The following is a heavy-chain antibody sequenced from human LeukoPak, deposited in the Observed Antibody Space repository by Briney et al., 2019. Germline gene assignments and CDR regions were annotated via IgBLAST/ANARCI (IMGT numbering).Heavy chain of an antibody. V-gene: IGHV4-34*01. CDR3: ARGEVGPYYYGSGSYYNYYYYGMDV. Sequence: KSSETLSLTCTVSGGSISSYYWSWIRQPPGKGLEWIGEINHSGSTNYNPSLKSRVTISVDTSKNQFSLKLSSVTAADTAVYYCARGEVGPYYYGSGSYYNYYYYGMDVWGQGTTVTVSS. D-gene: IGHD3-10*01. CDR2: INHSGST. J-gene: IGHJ6*02. CDR1: GGSISSYY.